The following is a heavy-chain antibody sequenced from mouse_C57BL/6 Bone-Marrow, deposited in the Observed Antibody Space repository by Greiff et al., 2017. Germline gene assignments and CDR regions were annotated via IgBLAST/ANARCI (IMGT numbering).Heavy chain of an antibody. V-gene: IGHV1-69*01. J-gene: IGHJ2*01. CDR2: IDPSDSYT. CDR1: GYTFTSYW. Sequence: VQLQQPGAELVMPGASVKLSCQASGYTFTSYWMPWVKQRPGHGLEWIGEIDPSDSYTNYNQTFKGKSTLTVDKSSSTAYLQLSSLTSEDAAVYYCARTRVADYFDYWGQGTTLTVSS. D-gene: IGHD1-1*01. CDR3: ARTRVADYFDY.